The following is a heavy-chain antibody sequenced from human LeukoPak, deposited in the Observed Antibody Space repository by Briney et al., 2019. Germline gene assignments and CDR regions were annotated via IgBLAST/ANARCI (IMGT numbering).Heavy chain of an antibody. CDR2: INPNSGGT. Sequence: ASVKVSCKASGYSFTAYYIHWVRQAPGQGLEWMGWINPNSGGTNYAQKFQGRVTMARDTSISTAYMDLSRLSSDDTAVYYCARDYSGVTDIFHYWGQGTLVTVPS. CDR1: GYSFTAYY. J-gene: IGHJ4*02. CDR3: ARDYSGVTDIFHY. D-gene: IGHD3-10*01. V-gene: IGHV1-2*02.